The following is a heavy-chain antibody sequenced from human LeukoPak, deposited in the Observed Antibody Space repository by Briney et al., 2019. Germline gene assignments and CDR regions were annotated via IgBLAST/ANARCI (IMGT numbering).Heavy chain of an antibody. CDR2: ISYDGSNK. CDR1: GFTFSSYV. CDR3: AKDRTSVHLWLSDLDC. J-gene: IGHJ4*02. Sequence: GRSLRLSCAASGFTFSSYVMHWVRQAPGKGLEWVAIISYDGSNKYYADSVKGRFTISRDNSKNTLFLRMNSLRAEDTAVYYCAKDRTSVHLWLSDLDCWGQGTLVTVSS. V-gene: IGHV3-30*18. D-gene: IGHD5-18*01.